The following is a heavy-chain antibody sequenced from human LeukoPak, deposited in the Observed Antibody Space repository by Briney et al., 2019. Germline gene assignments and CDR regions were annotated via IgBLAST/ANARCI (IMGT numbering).Heavy chain of an antibody. V-gene: IGHV1-69*05. J-gene: IGHJ4*02. CDR1: GGTFSSYA. CDR2: IIPIFGTA. Sequence: GASVKVSCKASGGTFSSYAISWVRQAPGQGLEWMGRIIPIFGTANYAQKFQGRVTITTDESTSTAYMELSSLRSEDTAVYYCARDYYDSSGYYYAHDYWGQGTLVTVSS. CDR3: ARDYYDSSGYYYAHDY. D-gene: IGHD3-22*01.